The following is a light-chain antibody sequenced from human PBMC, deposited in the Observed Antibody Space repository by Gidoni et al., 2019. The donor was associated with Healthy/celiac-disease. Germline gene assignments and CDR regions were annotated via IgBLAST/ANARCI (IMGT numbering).Light chain of an antibody. CDR1: QSISSW. Sequence: DIQMTQSPSTLSASVGDRVTITCRASQSISSWLAWYQQKPGKAPKFLIYDASSLESGVPSRFSGSGSGTGFTLTISSLQPDDFATYYCQQYNSYPYTFGQGTKLEIK. CDR3: QQYNSYPYT. CDR2: DAS. J-gene: IGKJ2*01. V-gene: IGKV1-5*01.